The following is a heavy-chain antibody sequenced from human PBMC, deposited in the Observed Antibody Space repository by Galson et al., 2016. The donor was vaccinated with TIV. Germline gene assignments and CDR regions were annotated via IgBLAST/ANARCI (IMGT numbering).Heavy chain of an antibody. D-gene: IGHD3-10*01. Sequence: SLRLSCAASGFTVSTNYMSWVRQAPGKGLEWVSVLHSGGRTYYADSVKGRFTISRYNSQNTLYLQMNTLRPDDTAVYYCARDLRGALDSWGQGTLVTVSS. CDR3: ARDLRGALDS. V-gene: IGHV3-53*04. CDR1: GFTVSTNY. CDR2: LHSGGRT. J-gene: IGHJ4*02.